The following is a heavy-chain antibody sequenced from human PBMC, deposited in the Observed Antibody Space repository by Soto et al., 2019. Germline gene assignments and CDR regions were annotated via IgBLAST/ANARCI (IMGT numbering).Heavy chain of an antibody. D-gene: IGHD2-2*01. CDR3: ARDEGFVPAVTYYYYYYGMDV. J-gene: IGHJ6*02. V-gene: IGHV3-33*01. Sequence: QVQLVESGGGVVQPGRSLRLSCAASGFTFSSYGMHWVRQAPGKGLEWVAVIWYDGSNKYYADSVKGRFTISRDNSKNTLYLQMNSLRAEDTAVYYCARDEGFVPAVTYYYYYYGMDVWGQGTTVTVSS. CDR1: GFTFSSYG. CDR2: IWYDGSNK.